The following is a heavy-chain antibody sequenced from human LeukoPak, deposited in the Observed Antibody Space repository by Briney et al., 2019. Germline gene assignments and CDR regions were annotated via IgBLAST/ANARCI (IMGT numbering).Heavy chain of an antibody. V-gene: IGHV4-61*02. CDR1: GGSISSGDYY. J-gene: IGHJ4*02. CDR3: ARGPPPDFDY. CDR2: IHPSGST. Sequence: SETLSLTCTVSGGSISSGDYYWSWIRQPAGKGLEWIGRIHPSGSTNYNPSLKSRVTLSVDTSKNQFSLKLSSVTAADTAVYYCARGPPPDFDYWGRGTLVTVSS.